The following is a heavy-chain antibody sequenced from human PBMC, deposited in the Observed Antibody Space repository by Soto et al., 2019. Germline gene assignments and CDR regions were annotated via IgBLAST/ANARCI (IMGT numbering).Heavy chain of an antibody. Sequence: PSETLSLTCAVYGGSFSDSYWTWIRQPPGKGLEWIGEVNHSGSTKYNPSLKSRVTILVDTSKNQFSLNLSSVTAADTAVYYCARERVTQPTRSYGKLDPWGQGTLVTVYS. J-gene: IGHJ5*02. V-gene: IGHV4-34*01. CDR3: ARERVTQPTRSYGKLDP. D-gene: IGHD1-26*01. CDR2: VNHSGST. CDR1: GGSFSDSY.